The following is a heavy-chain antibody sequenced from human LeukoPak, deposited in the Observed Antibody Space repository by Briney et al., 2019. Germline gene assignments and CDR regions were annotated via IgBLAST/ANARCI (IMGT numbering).Heavy chain of an antibody. D-gene: IGHD2-2*01. CDR1: GYRFTDYD. Sequence: GASVKVSCKTSGYRFTDYDMHWVRQTPGQGLEWMGRIIPILGIANYAQKFKDRVTITADKSESTAYMELSSLRSEDTAVYYCARMIVVVPAARDFDYYYGMDVWGQGTTVTVSS. CDR2: IIPILGIA. V-gene: IGHV1-69*04. J-gene: IGHJ6*02. CDR3: ARMIVVVPAARDFDYYYGMDV.